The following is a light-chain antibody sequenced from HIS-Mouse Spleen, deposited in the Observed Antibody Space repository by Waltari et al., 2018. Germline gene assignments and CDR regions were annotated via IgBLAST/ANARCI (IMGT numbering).Light chain of an antibody. V-gene: IGLV2-23*01. CDR1: SSDVGSYNL. Sequence: QSALPQPASVSGSPGQSITISCTGTSSDVGSYNLVSWYQQHPGKAPKRMIYEGSKRPLEVSNPFSGSKSGNTASLTISGLQAEDEADYYCCSYAGSITLFGGGTKLTVL. CDR2: EGS. J-gene: IGLJ2*01. CDR3: CSYAGSITL.